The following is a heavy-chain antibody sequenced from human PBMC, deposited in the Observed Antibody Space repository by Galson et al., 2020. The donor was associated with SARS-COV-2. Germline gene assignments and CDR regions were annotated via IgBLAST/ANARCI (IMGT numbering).Heavy chain of an antibody. J-gene: IGHJ4*02. V-gene: IGHV3-33*01. D-gene: IGHD3-9*01. CDR1: GFTFSSYG. CDR3: ARDLVIWTTRPNKPGY. Sequence: GESLKISCAASGFTFSSYGMHWVRQAPGKGLEWVAVIWYDGSNKYYADSVKGRFTISRDNSKNTLYLQMNSLRAEDTAVYYCARDLVIWTTRPNKPGYWGQGTLVTISS. CDR2: IWYDGSNK.